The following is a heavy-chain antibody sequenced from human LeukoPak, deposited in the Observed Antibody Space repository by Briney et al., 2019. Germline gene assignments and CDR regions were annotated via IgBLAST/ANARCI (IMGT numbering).Heavy chain of an antibody. D-gene: IGHD3-16*01. CDR1: GGSISSSSDY. J-gene: IGHJ3*02. V-gene: IGHV4-39*07. CDR3: ARDQTSKGDAFDI. Sequence: KPSETLSLTCTVSGGSISSSSDYWGWIRQPPGKGMEWIGSIYYSGSTYYNPSLKSRVTISVDTSKNQFSLKLSSVTAADTAVYYCARDQTSKGDAFDIWGQGTMVTVSS. CDR2: IYYSGST.